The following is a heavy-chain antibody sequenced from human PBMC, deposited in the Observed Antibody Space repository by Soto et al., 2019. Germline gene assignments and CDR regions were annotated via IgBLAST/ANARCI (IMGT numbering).Heavy chain of an antibody. V-gene: IGHV3-33*01. CDR3: ARERDDSSGYYPYGMDV. Sequence: QVQLVESGGGVVQPGRSLRLSCAASGFTFSSYGMHWVRQAPGKGLEWVAVIWYDGSNKYYADSVKGRFTISRDNSKNTLYRQMNSLRAEDTAVYYCARERDDSSGYYPYGMDVWGQGTTVTVSS. J-gene: IGHJ6*02. CDR1: GFTFSSYG. D-gene: IGHD3-22*01. CDR2: IWYDGSNK.